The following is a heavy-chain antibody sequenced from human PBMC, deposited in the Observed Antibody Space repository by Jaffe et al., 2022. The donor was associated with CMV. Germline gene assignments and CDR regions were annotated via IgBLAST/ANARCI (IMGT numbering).Heavy chain of an antibody. CDR2: IYYSGST. J-gene: IGHJ4*02. V-gene: IGHV4-39*01. CDR3: ARQVIVASTRGYSGYDYGARLGSSWYYFDY. D-gene: IGHD5-12*01. Sequence: QLQLQESGPGLVKPSETLSLTCTVSGGSISSSSYYWGWIRQPPGKGLEWIGSIYYSGSTYYNPSLKSRVTISVDTSKNQFSLKLSSVTAADTAVYYCARQVIVASTRGYSGYDYGARLGSSWYYFDYWGQGTLVTVSS. CDR1: GGSISSSSYY.